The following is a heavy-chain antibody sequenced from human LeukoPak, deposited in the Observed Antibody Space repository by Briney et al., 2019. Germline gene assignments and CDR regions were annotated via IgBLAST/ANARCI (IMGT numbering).Heavy chain of an antibody. J-gene: IGHJ3*02. CDR2: IYTSGST. CDR1: GGSISSSSYY. CDR3: ARWITTQGTFDI. Sequence: SETLSLTCTVSGGSISSSSYYWGWIRQPPGKGLEWIGSIYTSGSTNYNASLKSRVTLSLDTSKNQFSLKLTSVTAADTAVYYCARWITTQGTFDIWAQGTMVTVSS. D-gene: IGHD1-1*01. V-gene: IGHV4-39*07.